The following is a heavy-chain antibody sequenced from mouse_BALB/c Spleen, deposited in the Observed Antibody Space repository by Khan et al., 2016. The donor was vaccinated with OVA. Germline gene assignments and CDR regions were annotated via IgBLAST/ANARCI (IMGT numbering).Heavy chain of an antibody. J-gene: IGHJ4*01. D-gene: IGHD1-1*01. CDR2: ISYGGST. CDR1: GYSITSDYA. Sequence: VQLKESGPGLVKPSQSLSLTCTVTGYSITSDYAWDWIRQFPGNKLEWMGYISYGGSTNYNPSLKSRISITRDTSKNQFFLQLNSVTTEDTATYYCARENYYGYAMDYWGQGTSVTVSS. V-gene: IGHV3-2*02. CDR3: ARENYYGYAMDY.